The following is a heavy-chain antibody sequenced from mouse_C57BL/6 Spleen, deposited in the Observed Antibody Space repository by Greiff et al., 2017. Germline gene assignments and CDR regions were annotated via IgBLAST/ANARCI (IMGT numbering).Heavy chain of an antibody. CDR2: ISSGGSYT. CDR3: ARQRAMVTTAFDY. Sequence: EVQVVESGGDLVKPGGSLKLSCAASGFTFSSYGMSWVRQTPDKRLEWVATISSGGSYTYYPDSVKGRFTISRDNAKNTLYRQMSSLKSEDTAIYYCARQRAMVTTAFDYWGQGTTLTVSS. D-gene: IGHD2-1*01. J-gene: IGHJ2*01. V-gene: IGHV5-6*01. CDR1: GFTFSSYG.